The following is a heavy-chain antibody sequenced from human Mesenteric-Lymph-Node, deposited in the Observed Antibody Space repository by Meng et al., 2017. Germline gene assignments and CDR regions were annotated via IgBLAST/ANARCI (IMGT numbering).Heavy chain of an antibody. CDR2: ISSSGSTI. Sequence: GGSLRLSCAASGFTFSSYEMNWVRQAPGKGLEWVSYISSSGSTIYYADSVKGRFTISRDNAKNSLYLQMNSLRAEDTAVYYCARDDIVVVPAAGGGYYYYYGMDVWGQGTMVTVSS. V-gene: IGHV3-48*03. CDR3: ARDDIVVVPAAGGGYYYYYGMDV. CDR1: GFTFSSYE. J-gene: IGHJ6*02. D-gene: IGHD2-2*01.